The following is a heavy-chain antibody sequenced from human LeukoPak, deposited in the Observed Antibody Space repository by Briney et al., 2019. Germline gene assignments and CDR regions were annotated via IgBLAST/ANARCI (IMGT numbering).Heavy chain of an antibody. CDR1: GFTFSSYA. J-gene: IGHJ4*02. V-gene: IGHV3-30*04. CDR2: ISYDGSNK. CDR3: ARDSRYSGSYFFDY. D-gene: IGHD1-26*01. Sequence: GGSLRLSCAASGFTFSSYAMHWVRQAPGKGLEWVAVISYDGSNKYYADSVKGRFTISRDNSKNTLYLQMNSLRAEDTAVYYCARDSRYSGSYFFDYWGQGTLVTVSS.